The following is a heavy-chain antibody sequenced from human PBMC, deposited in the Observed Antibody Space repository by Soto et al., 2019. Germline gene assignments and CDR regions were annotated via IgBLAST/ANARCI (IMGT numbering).Heavy chain of an antibody. D-gene: IGHD2-15*01. V-gene: IGHV4-30-4*01. CDR2: IYYSGST. CDR3: AGAEVPAHYCSGGSCSAKRTFSAFDI. J-gene: IGHJ3*02. Sequence: SETLSLTCTVSGGSISSGDYYWSWIRQPPGKGLEWIGYIYYSGSTYYNPSLKSRVTISVDTSKNQFSLKLSSVTAADTAVYYCAGAEVPAHYCSGGSCSAKRTFSAFDIWGQGTMVTVSS. CDR1: GGSISSGDYY.